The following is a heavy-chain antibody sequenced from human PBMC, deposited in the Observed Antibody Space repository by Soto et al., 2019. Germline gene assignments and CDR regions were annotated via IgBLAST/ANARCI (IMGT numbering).Heavy chain of an antibody. Sequence: GGSLRLSCAASGLTFSSYAMSWVRQAPGKGLEWVSAISGSGGGTYYADSVKGRFTISRDNSKNTLYLQMNSLRAEDTAVYSCAKAWMDNARHRYFDHWGQGTLGTVSA. CDR1: GLTFSSYA. CDR2: ISGSGGGT. V-gene: IGHV3-23*01. CDR3: AKAWMDNARHRYFDH. J-gene: IGHJ4*02. D-gene: IGHD5-12*01.